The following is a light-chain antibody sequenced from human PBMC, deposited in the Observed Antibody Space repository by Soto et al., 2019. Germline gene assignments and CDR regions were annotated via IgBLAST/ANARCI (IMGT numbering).Light chain of an antibody. J-gene: IGKJ1*01. CDR3: QQYHYQGT. Sequence: EMVMTQSPGTLSVSPGERATLSCRASQSISTNLPWYQQKPGQAPRLLIYGASTRATDIPARFSGSGSGTEFTLAISSLQSEDSAVYYCQQYHYQGTFGQGTKVDIK. CDR2: GAS. CDR1: QSISTN. V-gene: IGKV3-15*01.